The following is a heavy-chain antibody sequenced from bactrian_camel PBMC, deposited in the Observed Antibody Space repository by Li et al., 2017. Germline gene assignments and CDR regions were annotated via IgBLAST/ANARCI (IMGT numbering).Heavy chain of an antibody. Sequence: HVQLVESGGGSVQTGSSLKLSCTTSGFPFGDSDMGWYRRAPGKECEGVATIDGNGDTSYADSVKGRFVISRDNTKNTLYLQMDNLKPEDTAMYSCAAGGRGWSCKGEADFGYVGQGTQVTVS. D-gene: IGHD5*01. CDR1: GFPFGDSD. V-gene: IGHV3S55*01. J-gene: IGHJ6*01. CDR3: AAGGRGWSCKGEADFGY. CDR2: IDGNGDT.